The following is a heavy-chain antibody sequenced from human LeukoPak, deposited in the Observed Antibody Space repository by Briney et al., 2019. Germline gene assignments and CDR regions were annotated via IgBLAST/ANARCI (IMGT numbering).Heavy chain of an antibody. Sequence: SVKVSCKASGGTFSSYAISWVRQAPGQGLEWMGGIIPIFGTANYAQKFQGRVTMTRNTSISTAYMELSSLRSEDTAVYYCARGRVPGSYYFDYWGQGTLVTVSS. CDR3: ARGRVPGSYYFDY. J-gene: IGHJ4*02. CDR1: GGTFSSYA. CDR2: IIPIFGTA. V-gene: IGHV1-69*05.